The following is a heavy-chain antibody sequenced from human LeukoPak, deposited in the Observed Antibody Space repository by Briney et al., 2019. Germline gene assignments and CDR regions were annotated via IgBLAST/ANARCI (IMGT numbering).Heavy chain of an antibody. CDR1: GFTFSRYD. CDR2: IAYDGNNK. V-gene: IGHV3-30-3*01. D-gene: IGHD6-19*01. J-gene: IGHJ5*02. CDR3: ARAAAETGAFRDNWFDP. Sequence: GGSLRLSCVASGFTFSRYDVHWVRQAPGKGLEWVAVIAYDGNNKIYADSVKGRFTVSRDNSKNTLYLQMNSLRAEDTAVYYCARAAAETGAFRDNWFDPWGQGTLVTVSS.